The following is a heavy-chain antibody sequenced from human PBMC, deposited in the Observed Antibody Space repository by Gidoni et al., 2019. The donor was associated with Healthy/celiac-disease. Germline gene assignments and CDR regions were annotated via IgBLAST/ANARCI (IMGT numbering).Heavy chain of an antibody. D-gene: IGHD6-19*01. CDR1: GFTFSSYC. Sequence: EAQLVASGGGLVQPGGFLRLSCAAIGFTFSSYCMSWARQAPGQGLEWVSAISGSGGSTYYADSVKGRFTISRDNSKNTLYLQMNSLRAEDTAVYYCAKDFGVSNGWYEDYWGQGTLVTVSS. CDR3: AKDFGVSNGWYEDY. CDR2: ISGSGGST. J-gene: IGHJ4*02. V-gene: IGHV3-23*04.